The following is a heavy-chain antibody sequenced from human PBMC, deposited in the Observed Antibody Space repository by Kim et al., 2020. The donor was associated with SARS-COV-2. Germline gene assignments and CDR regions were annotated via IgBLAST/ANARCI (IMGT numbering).Heavy chain of an antibody. Sequence: TFKGRFTISRKNSKNTLYLQMNSLRADDTAVYYCAKDVGGWYRLSGMDVWGQATTVTVSS. V-gene: IGHV3-30*02. CDR3: AKDVGGWYRLSGMDV. J-gene: IGHJ6*02. D-gene: IGHD6-19*01.